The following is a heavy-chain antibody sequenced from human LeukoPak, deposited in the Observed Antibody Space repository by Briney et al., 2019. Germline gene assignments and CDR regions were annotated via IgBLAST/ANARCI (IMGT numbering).Heavy chain of an antibody. Sequence: GESLKISCKGSGYSFTSYWIGWVRQMPGKGLEWMGIIYPGDSDTRYSPSFQGQVTISADKSISTAYLQWSSLKASDTAMYYWARHLPARNAYYFDYWCQGTLVTVSS. CDR2: IYPGDSDT. D-gene: IGHD2-2*01. V-gene: IGHV5-51*01. J-gene: IGHJ4*02. CDR1: GYSFTSYW. CDR3: ARHLPARNAYYFDY.